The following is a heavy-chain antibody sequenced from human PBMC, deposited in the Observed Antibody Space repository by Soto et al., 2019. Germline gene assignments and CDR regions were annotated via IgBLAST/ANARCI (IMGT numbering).Heavy chain of an antibody. CDR1: GYTFTGYY. V-gene: IGHV1-2*02. Sequence: ASVKVSCKASGYTFTGYYMHWVRQAPGQGLELMGWINPNSGGTNYAQKFQGRVTMTRDTSISTAYMELSRLRSDDTAVYYCATQTCSGGSCYYAYWGQGTLVTVYS. J-gene: IGHJ4*02. CDR2: INPNSGGT. D-gene: IGHD2-15*01. CDR3: ATQTCSGGSCYYAY.